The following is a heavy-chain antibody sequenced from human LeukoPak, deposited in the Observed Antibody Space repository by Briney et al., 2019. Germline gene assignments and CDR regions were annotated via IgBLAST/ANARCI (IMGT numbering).Heavy chain of an antibody. Sequence: RTGGSLRLSCAASGFTFSRFSMNWVRQAPGKGLEWVSGINWNGGRTGYADSMKGRFIISRDNAKNSLYLQVNSLRAEDTALYYCARNFGGGDSSGLYYWGQGTLVTVSS. V-gene: IGHV3-20*04. D-gene: IGHD3-22*01. J-gene: IGHJ4*02. CDR2: INWNGGRT. CDR1: GFTFSRFS. CDR3: ARNFGGGDSSGLYY.